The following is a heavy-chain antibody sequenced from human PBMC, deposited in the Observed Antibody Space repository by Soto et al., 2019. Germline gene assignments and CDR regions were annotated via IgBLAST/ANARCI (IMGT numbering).Heavy chain of an antibody. J-gene: IGHJ6*02. D-gene: IGHD6-13*01. CDR1: GYSFTSYC. CDR2: IDPSDSYT. V-gene: IGHV5-10-1*01. Sequence: GEPLKVSCKGSGYSFTSYCISRVRQMPGKGLEWMGRIDPSDSYTNYSPSFQGHVTISADKSISTAYLQWSSLKASDTAMYYCARHRQQLGLYYYYGMDVWGQGTTVTVSS. CDR3: ARHRQQLGLYYYYGMDV.